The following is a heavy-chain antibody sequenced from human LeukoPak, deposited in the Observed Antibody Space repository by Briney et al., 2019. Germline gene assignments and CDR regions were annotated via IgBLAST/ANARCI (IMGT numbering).Heavy chain of an antibody. Sequence: PGGSLRLSCAASGFTFSSYEMNWVRQAPGKGLKWVSYISSSGSTIYYADSVKGRFTISRDNAKNSLYLQMNSLRAEDTAVYYCARALYGEYFDYWGQGTLVTVSS. V-gene: IGHV3-48*03. CDR2: ISSSGSTI. CDR3: ARALYGEYFDY. D-gene: IGHD4-17*01. J-gene: IGHJ4*02. CDR1: GFTFSSYE.